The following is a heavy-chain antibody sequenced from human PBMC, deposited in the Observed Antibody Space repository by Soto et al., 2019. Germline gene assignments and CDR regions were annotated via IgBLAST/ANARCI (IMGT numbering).Heavy chain of an antibody. D-gene: IGHD5-12*01. J-gene: IGHJ4*02. CDR1: GYTFTSYG. CDR3: ARVLFEAYSGYFFVY. Sequence: QVQLVQSGAEVKKPGASVKVSCKASGYTFTSYGISWVRQAPGQGLEWMGWISAYNGNTNYAQKLQGRVTMTTDTPTSTAYMELRSLRSDDTAVYYCARVLFEAYSGYFFVYWGQGTLVTVSS. CDR2: ISAYNGNT. V-gene: IGHV1-18*01.